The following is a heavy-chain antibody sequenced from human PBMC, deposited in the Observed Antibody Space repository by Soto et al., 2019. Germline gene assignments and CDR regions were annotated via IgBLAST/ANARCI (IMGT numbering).Heavy chain of an antibody. V-gene: IGHV2-5*02. CDR1: GFSLSTSGVN. J-gene: IGHJ4*02. CDR3: AHSRRGFSDGHYFDY. Sequence: QITLKESGPTLVKPTQTLTLTCTLSGFSLSTSGVNVGWIRQPPGKALEGLALIYWDDAKRYSPSLKNRLTITKDNSKNQEVLTMTNIDPVDTATYYCAHSRRGFSDGHYFDYWGQGTLVTGSS. D-gene: IGHD5-12*01. CDR2: IYWDDAK.